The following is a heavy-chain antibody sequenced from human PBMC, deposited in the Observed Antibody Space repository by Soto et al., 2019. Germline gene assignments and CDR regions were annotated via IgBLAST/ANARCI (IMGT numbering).Heavy chain of an antibody. J-gene: IGHJ6*02. CDR2: IIPIFGTA. Sequence: GASVKVSCKASGGTFSSYAISWLRQSAGQGLEWMGGIIPIFGTANYAQKFQGRVTITADESTSTAYMELSSLRSEDTAVYYCARELYSSSWYGMDVWGQGTTVTVSS. D-gene: IGHD6-13*01. CDR3: ARELYSSSWYGMDV. V-gene: IGHV1-69*13. CDR1: GGTFSSYA.